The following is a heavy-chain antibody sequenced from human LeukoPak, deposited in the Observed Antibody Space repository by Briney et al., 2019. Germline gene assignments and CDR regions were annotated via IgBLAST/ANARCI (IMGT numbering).Heavy chain of an antibody. V-gene: IGHV3-23*01. CDR1: GFIFSNYA. CDR2: MSATAGNT. Sequence: GGSLRRSCAGSGFIFSNYAMIWVRQAPGQGLEWVSAMSATAGNTYYADSVKGRFTISRDNANNTRYLQMNSMRAEDTALYYCARLTGSADSWGQGTLDIVSS. D-gene: IGHD1-20*01. CDR3: ARLTGSADS. J-gene: IGHJ4*02.